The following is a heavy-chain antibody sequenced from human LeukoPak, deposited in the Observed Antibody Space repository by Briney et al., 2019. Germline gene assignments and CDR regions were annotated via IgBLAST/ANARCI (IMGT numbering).Heavy chain of an antibody. V-gene: IGHV1-69*06. CDR1: GGTFSSYA. CDR3: ARTYYYDSSGYYRYYFDY. CDR2: IIPIFGTA. Sequence: SVTVSCKASGGTFSSYAISWVRQAPGQGLEWMGRIIPIFGTANYAQKFQGRVTITADKSTSTAYMELSSLRSEDTAVYYCARTYYYDSSGYYRYYFDYWGQGTLVTVSS. J-gene: IGHJ4*02. D-gene: IGHD3-22*01.